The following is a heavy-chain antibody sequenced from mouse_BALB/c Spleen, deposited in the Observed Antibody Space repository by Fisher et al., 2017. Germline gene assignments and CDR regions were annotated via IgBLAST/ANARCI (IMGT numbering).Heavy chain of an antibody. CDR3: ARWGKYFDV. V-gene: IGHV1-50*01. Sequence: KFKGKATLTVDTPSSTAYMQLSSLTSVDSAVYYCARWGKYFDVWGAGTTVTVSS. J-gene: IGHJ1*01.